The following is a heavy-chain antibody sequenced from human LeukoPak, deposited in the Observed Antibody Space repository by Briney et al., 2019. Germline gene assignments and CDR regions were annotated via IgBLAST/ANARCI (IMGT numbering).Heavy chain of an antibody. CDR1: GGTLSSYA. CDR2: IIPVFGTS. D-gene: IGHD5-18*01. V-gene: IGHV1-69*01. Sequence: SVKVSCKASGGTLSSYAISWVRQAPGQGLEWMGGIIPVFGTSNYAQKFQGRVTITADESTRTAYMELSSLRSEDTAVYYCAREIGPRQLHLWGSAFDYWGQGTLVTVSS. J-gene: IGHJ4*02. CDR3: AREIGPRQLHLWGSAFDY.